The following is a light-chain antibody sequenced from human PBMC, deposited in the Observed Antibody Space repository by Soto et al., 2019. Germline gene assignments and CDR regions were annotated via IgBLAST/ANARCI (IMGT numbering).Light chain of an antibody. J-gene: IGKJ5*01. Sequence: DIQMTQSPSSLSASVEDRVIITCRASQSISNHLNWYQQKPGNAPKLLIFAASSLQSGVPSRFSGSRSGPDFTLTISSLQPEDFATYYCQQVNSYPITFGQGTRLEIK. CDR2: AAS. CDR1: QSISNH. CDR3: QQVNSYPIT. V-gene: IGKV1-39*01.